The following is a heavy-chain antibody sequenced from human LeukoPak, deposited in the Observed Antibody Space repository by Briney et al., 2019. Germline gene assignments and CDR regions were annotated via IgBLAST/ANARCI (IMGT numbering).Heavy chain of an antibody. V-gene: IGHV4-4*02. Sequence: ETLSLTCAVSGGSISSSNWWSWVRQPPGKGLEWIGEIYHSGSTNYNPSLKSRVTISVDKSKNQFSLKLSSVTAADTAVYYCARAWPKTYDFCSGYSGYGMDVWGQGTTVTVSS. CDR1: GGSISSSNW. CDR3: ARAWPKTYDFCSGYSGYGMDV. J-gene: IGHJ6*02. CDR2: IYHSGST. D-gene: IGHD3-3*01.